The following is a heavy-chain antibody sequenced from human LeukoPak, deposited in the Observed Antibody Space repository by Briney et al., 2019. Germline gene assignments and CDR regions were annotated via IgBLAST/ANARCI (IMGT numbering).Heavy chain of an antibody. CDR1: GFTFSSFA. D-gene: IGHD5-18*01. CDR3: ARDRRPMVTAYYYYGMDV. V-gene: IGHV3-21*01. CDR2: ISSSSSYI. Sequence: TGGSLRLSCAVSGFTFSSFAMNWVRQAPGKGLEWVSSISSSSSYIYYADSVKGRFTISRDNAKNSLYLQMNSLRAEDTAVYYCARDRRPMVTAYYYYGMDVWGQGTTVTVSS. J-gene: IGHJ6*02.